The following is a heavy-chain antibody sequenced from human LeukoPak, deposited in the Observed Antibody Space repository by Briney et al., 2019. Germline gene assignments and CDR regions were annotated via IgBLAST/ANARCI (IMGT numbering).Heavy chain of an antibody. D-gene: IGHD3-22*01. CDR2: IYYSGST. V-gene: IGHV4-30-4*08. Sequence: KPSETLSLTCTVSGGSISSGDYYWSWIRQPPGKGLEWIGYIYYSGSTYYNPSLKSRVTISVDTSKNQFPLKLSSVTAADTAVYYCAREKRTGYYDSSGYPHGFDYWGQGTLVTVSS. CDR3: AREKRTGYYDSSGYPHGFDY. J-gene: IGHJ4*02. CDR1: GGSISSGDYY.